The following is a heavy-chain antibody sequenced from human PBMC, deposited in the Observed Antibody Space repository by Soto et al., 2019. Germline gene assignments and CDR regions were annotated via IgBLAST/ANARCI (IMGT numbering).Heavy chain of an antibody. CDR2: IKSKTDGGTT. D-gene: IGHD6-19*01. V-gene: IGHV3-15*01. CDR3: ARRRSGFFDY. J-gene: IGHJ4*02. Sequence: GGSLRLSCAASGFTFSNAYMTWVRQAPGKGLEWVGLIKSKTDGGTTDYAAPVKGRFTISRDDSENTLYLQMNSLKSEDTGVYYCARRRSGFFDYWGQGTLVTVSS. CDR1: GFTFSNAY.